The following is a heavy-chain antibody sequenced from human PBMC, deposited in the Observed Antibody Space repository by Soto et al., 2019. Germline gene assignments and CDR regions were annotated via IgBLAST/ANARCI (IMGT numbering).Heavy chain of an antibody. CDR3: ARRYSSSFDY. CDR2: IYYSGST. J-gene: IGHJ4*02. V-gene: IGHV4-61*08. CDR1: GGSIISGDYF. Sequence: TSETLSLTCTVSGGSIISGDYFWSWIRQPPGKGLEWIGYIYYSGSTNYNPSLKSRVTISVDTSKNQFSLKLSSVTAADTAVYYCARRYSSSFDYWGQGTLVTVSS. D-gene: IGHD6-13*01.